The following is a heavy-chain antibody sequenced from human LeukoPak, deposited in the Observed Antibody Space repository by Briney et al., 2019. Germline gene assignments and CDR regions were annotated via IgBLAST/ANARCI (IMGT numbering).Heavy chain of an antibody. D-gene: IGHD2-2*01. J-gene: IGHJ6*02. Sequence: PSETLSLTCTVSGGSISSSSYYWGWIRQPPGKGLEWIGSIYYSGSTYYNPSLKSRVTISVDTSKNQFSLKLSSVTAADTAVYYCARRGPLIAPAASGYYYGMDVWGQGTTVTVSS. CDR3: ARRGPLIAPAASGYYYGMDV. CDR2: IYYSGST. V-gene: IGHV4-39*01. CDR1: GGSISSSSYY.